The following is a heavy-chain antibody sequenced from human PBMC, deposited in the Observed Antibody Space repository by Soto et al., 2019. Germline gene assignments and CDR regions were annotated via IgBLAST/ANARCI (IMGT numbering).Heavy chain of an antibody. J-gene: IGHJ4*02. Sequence: EASVKVSCKASGYTFATYGITWVRQAPGQGLEWVAWISVHTGDTKYAQKLQGRVTLTTDTFTTTAYMELRGLTSDDTAIYYCARARAEYSSSFSYYFDSWGQGTLVTVSS. CDR3: ARARAEYSSSFSYYFDS. CDR1: GYTFATYG. D-gene: IGHD6-6*01. CDR2: ISVHTGDT. V-gene: IGHV1-18*01.